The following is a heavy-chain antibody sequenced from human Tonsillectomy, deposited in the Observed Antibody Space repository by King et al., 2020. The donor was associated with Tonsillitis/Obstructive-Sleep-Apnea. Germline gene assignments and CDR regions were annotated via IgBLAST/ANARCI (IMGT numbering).Heavy chain of an antibody. Sequence: EVQLVESGGDLVQPGGSLRLSCAASGFTFSSYAMSWVRQAPGKGLEWVSGISGSGGSTYYADSVKGRFTISRDNSKNTMYLQMNSLRAEDTAVYYCAKDIVVVLPASSSDYYAMDVWGQGTTVTVSS. CDR1: GFTFSSYA. CDR3: AKDIVVVLPASSSDYYAMDV. V-gene: IGHV3-23*04. D-gene: IGHD2-15*01. CDR2: ISGSGGST. J-gene: IGHJ6*02.